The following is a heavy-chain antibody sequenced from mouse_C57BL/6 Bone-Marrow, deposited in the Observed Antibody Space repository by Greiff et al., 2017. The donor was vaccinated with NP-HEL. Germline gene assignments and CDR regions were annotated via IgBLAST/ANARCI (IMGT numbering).Heavy chain of an antibody. CDR3: ARQWGSTVVPYYAMDY. Sequence: EVKLVESGGGLVQPGGSLKLSCAASGFTFSDYYMYWVRQTPEKRLEWVAYISNGGGSTYYPDTVKGRFTISRDNAKNTLYLQMSRLKSEDTAMYYCARQWGSTVVPYYAMDYWGQGTSVTVSS. CDR1: GFTFSDYY. J-gene: IGHJ4*01. D-gene: IGHD1-1*01. CDR2: ISNGGGST. V-gene: IGHV5-12*01.